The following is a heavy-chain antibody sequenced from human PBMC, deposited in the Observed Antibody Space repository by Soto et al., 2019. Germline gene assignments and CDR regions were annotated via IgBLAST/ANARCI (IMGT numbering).Heavy chain of an antibody. D-gene: IGHD6-19*01. CDR2: IYSGGST. CDR3: ARAGGYSSGQFRD. CDR1: GFTVSSNY. V-gene: IGHV3-66*01. J-gene: IGHJ4*02. Sequence: GGSLRLSCAASGFTVSSNYMSWVRQAPGKGLEWVSVIYSGGSTYYADSVKGRFTISRDNSKNTLYLQMNSLRAEDTAVYYCARAGGYSSGQFRDWGQGTLVTVSS.